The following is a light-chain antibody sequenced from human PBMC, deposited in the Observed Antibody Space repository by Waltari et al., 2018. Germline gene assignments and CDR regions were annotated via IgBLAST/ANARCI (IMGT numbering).Light chain of an antibody. CDR3: QHCNSLSGIT. V-gene: IGKV1-5*03. Sequence: DIQMTQSPSTLSASVGDRVTITCRDSQSISNWLAWYQQKPGKPPKLLIYQASSLESGVPSRFSASGSGTEFTLTISSLQPDDFATYYCQHCNSLSGITFGQGTRLEIK. CDR2: QAS. CDR1: QSISNW. J-gene: IGKJ5*01.